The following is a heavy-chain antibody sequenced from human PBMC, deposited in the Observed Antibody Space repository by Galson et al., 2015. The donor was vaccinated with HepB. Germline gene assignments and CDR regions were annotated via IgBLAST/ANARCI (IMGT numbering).Heavy chain of an antibody. CDR2: VGSRCDLT. Sequence: SLRLSCEASGVTFDNYAMSWVRQAPGQGLEWVSTVGSRCDLTFYADSVKGRFTIARDNSKNTLYLQVNSLRAEDTAVYSCVCGSVFDHWGQGTLVTVSS. V-gene: IGHV3-23*01. J-gene: IGHJ4*02. D-gene: IGHD5-12*01. CDR1: GVTFDNYA. CDR3: VCGSVFDH.